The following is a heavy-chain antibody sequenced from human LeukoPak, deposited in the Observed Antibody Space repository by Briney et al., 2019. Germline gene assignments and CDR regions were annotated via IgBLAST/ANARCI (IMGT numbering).Heavy chain of an antibody. J-gene: IGHJ4*02. CDR1: GGSISSYY. Sequence: PSETLSLTCTVSGGSISSYYWSWIRQPPGKGLEWIGYIYYSGSTNYNPSLKSRVTISVDTSKNQFSLKLSSVTAADTAVYYCARLWGWELSPFDYWGQGTLVTVSS. CDR2: IYYSGST. V-gene: IGHV4-59*08. CDR3: ARLWGWELSPFDY. D-gene: IGHD1-26*01.